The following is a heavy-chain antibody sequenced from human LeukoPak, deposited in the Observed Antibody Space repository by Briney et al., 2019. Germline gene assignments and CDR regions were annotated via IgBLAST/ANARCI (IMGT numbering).Heavy chain of an antibody. CDR2: INPSGGST. CDR3: ARGYRYYDSSGYNPDY. Sequence: GASVKVSCKASGYTFTSYYMHWVQQAPGQGLEWMGIINPSGGSTSYAQKFQGRVTMTRDTSISTAYMEPSRLRSDDTAVYYCARGYRYYDSSGYNPDYWGQGTLVTVSS. CDR1: GYTFTSYY. D-gene: IGHD3-22*01. J-gene: IGHJ4*02. V-gene: IGHV1-46*01.